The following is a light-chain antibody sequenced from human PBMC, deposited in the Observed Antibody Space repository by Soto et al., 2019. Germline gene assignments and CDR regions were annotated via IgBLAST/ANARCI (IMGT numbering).Light chain of an antibody. J-gene: IGKJ1*01. V-gene: IGKV3-15*01. CDR3: HQYNSWPPGT. CDR2: DAS. Sequence: EIVMTQSPATLSVSPGEGATLSCRASQSVSSKLAWYQQKPGQAPRLLISDASTRATGIPARFSGSGSGTEFTLTISSLQSEDFALYYCHQYNSWPPGTFGQGTKVDIK. CDR1: QSVSSK.